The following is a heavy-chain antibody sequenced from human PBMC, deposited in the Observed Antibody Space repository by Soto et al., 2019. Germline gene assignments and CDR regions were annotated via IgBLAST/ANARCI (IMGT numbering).Heavy chain of an antibody. V-gene: IGHV1-69*13. J-gene: IGHJ4*02. Sequence: SVKVSCKASGGTFSSYAISWVRQAPGQGLEWMGGIIPIFGTANYAQKFQGRVTITADESTSTAYMELSSLRSEDTAVYYCAATLGELPVLSNWGQGTLVTVSS. CDR3: AATLGELPVLSN. D-gene: IGHD3-16*01. CDR2: IIPIFGTA. CDR1: GGTFSSYA.